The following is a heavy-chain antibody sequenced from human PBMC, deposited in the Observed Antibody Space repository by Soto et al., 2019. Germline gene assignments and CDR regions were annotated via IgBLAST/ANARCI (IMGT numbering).Heavy chain of an antibody. V-gene: IGHV4-31*03. CDR2: IYYRGST. D-gene: IGHD3-16*02. CDR3: ARNLGGVNVPYYYYMDV. Sequence: QVQLQESGPGLVKPSQTLSLTCTVSGGSISSGGYYWSWIRQHPGKGLEWIGYIYYRGSTYYNPSPKSRVTSAGDTSKNHFSLKLSSVTAENTAVYCCARNLGGVNVPYYYYMDVWGKGTTVTVSS. CDR1: GGSISSGGYY. J-gene: IGHJ6*03.